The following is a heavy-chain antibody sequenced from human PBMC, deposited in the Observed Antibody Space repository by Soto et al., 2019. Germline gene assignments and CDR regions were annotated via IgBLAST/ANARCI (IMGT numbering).Heavy chain of an antibody. CDR1: GFTFSSYG. J-gene: IGHJ5*02. Sequence: QVQLVESGGGVVQPGRSLRLSCAASGFTFSSYGMHGVRQAPGKGLAWVAVIWYDGSNKYYADSVKGRFTISRDNSKNTLYLQMNSLRAEDTAVYYCARAARIAVAGTRWFDPWGHGTLVTVSS. V-gene: IGHV3-33*01. CDR2: IWYDGSNK. D-gene: IGHD6-19*01. CDR3: ARAARIAVAGTRWFDP.